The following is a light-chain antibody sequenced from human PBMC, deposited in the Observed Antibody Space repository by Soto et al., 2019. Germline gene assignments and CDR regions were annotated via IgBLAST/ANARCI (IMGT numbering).Light chain of an antibody. CDR1: QSVSSY. V-gene: IGKV3-20*01. Sequence: ETVLTQSPGTLSLSPGERATLSCRASQSVSSYLAWYQQKGGQAPRLLIYAASSRATGIPDRFSGSGAGTVFTLTISRLATEDVAVYFCQQYATAPYTFGQGTKLEIK. CDR3: QQYATAPYT. J-gene: IGKJ2*01. CDR2: AAS.